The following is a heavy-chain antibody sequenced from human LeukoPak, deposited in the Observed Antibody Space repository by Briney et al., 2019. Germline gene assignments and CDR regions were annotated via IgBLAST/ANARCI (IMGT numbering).Heavy chain of an antibody. CDR2: IYSDGST. CDR3: ARRPDYGGTPTFDY. Sequence: GRSLRLSCAASGFTFSSYAMHWVRQAPGKGLEWVSVIYSDGSTYYADSVKGRFTISRDNSKNTVYLQMNSLRAEDTAVYFCARRPDYGGTPTFDYWGQGTLVTVSS. CDR1: GFTFSSYA. J-gene: IGHJ4*02. D-gene: IGHD4-23*01. V-gene: IGHV3-66*01.